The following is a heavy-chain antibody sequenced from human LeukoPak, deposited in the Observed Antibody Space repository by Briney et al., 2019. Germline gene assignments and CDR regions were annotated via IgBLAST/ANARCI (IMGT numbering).Heavy chain of an antibody. CDR3: ARSAFGDYSFDY. J-gene: IGHJ4*02. Sequence: SETLSLTCTVSGGSISSYYWGWIRQPPGKGLEWIGYTFHSGSTNSNPSLKSRVTISVDTSKNQFSLKLSSVTAADTAVYYCARSAFGDYSFDYWGQGTLVTVSS. CDR1: GGSISSYY. CDR2: TFHSGST. V-gene: IGHV4-59*01. D-gene: IGHD3-16*01.